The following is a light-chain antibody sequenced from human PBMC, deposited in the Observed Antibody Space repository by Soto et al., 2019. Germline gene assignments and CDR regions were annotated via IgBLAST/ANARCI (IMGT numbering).Light chain of an antibody. V-gene: IGKV3-15*01. CDR3: QQYNNWPPT. CDR1: QSVSSN. J-gene: IGKJ1*01. CDR2: GAS. Sequence: EIGMTQSPATLSASAGDRVTITCRASQSVSSNLAWYQQKPGQAPRLLIYGASTRATGIPARFSGSGSGTEFTLTISSLQSEDFAAYYCQQYNNWPPTFGQGTKVDIK.